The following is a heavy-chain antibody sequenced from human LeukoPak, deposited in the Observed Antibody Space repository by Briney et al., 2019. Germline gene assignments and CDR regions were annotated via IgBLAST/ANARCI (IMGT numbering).Heavy chain of an antibody. J-gene: IGHJ5*02. V-gene: IGHV4-59*01. Sequence: SSETLSLTCTVSGGSISSYYWSWIRQPPGKGLEWIGYIYYSGSTNYNPSLKSRVTISVDTSKNQFSLKLSSVTAADTAVYYCALGAYSSAYYLVGSWGQGTLVTVSS. CDR3: ALGAYSSAYYLVGS. CDR2: IYYSGST. CDR1: GGSISSYY. D-gene: IGHD3-22*01.